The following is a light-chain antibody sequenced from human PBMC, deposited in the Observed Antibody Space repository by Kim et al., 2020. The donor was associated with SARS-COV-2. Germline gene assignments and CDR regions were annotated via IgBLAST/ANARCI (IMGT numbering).Light chain of an antibody. J-gene: IGLJ2*01. CDR2: KGS. CDR3: YSAADNRGI. CDR1: VLTESY. V-gene: IGLV3-27*01. Sequence: SVYPGQTARITCSGDVLTESYARWFQQKPGQAPVVVIYKGSERPSGIPDRFSVSGSGTTVTLTISGAQVEDEADYYCYSAADNRGIFGGGTQLTVL.